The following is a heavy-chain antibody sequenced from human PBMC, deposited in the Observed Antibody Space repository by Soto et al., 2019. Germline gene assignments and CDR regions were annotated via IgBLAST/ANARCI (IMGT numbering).Heavy chain of an antibody. V-gene: IGHV1-18*01. Sequence: GASVKVSCKASGYTFTSYGISWVRQAPGQGLEWMGWISAYNGNTNYAQKLQGRVTMTTDTSTSTAYMELRSLRSDDTAVYYCARDNGNSSGYYYRSSLLYYYYGMDVWGQGTTVTVSS. D-gene: IGHD3-22*01. CDR1: GYTFTSYG. CDR2: ISAYNGNT. J-gene: IGHJ6*02. CDR3: ARDNGNSSGYYYRSSLLYYYYGMDV.